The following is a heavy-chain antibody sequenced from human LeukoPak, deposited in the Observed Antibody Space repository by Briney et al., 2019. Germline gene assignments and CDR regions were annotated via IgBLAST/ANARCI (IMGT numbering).Heavy chain of an antibody. V-gene: IGHV3-30*03. CDR3: ARDHYFDISGYLDY. CDR2: ISYDGTKQ. Sequence: GGSLRLSCAASGFTFSSYSMNWVRQAPGKGLEWLAVISYDGTKQYFADSVKGRFTISRDNVKNSLYLEMNSLRVEDSAVYYCARDHYFDISGYLDYWGQGTPVTVSS. CDR1: GFTFSSYS. J-gene: IGHJ4*02. D-gene: IGHD3-22*01.